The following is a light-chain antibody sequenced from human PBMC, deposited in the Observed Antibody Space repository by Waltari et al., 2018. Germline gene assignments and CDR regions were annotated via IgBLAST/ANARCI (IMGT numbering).Light chain of an antibody. J-gene: IGKJ1*01. CDR3: QHYGSSLWT. CDR1: QNVSRDY. CDR2: GAS. V-gene: IGKV3-20*01. Sequence: GAPQNVSRDYLARYQHKPGQAPRLLIFGASRRATGIPERFSGTGSGTDFTLTISRLEPEDFALYYCQHYGSSLWTFGQGTKVEIK.